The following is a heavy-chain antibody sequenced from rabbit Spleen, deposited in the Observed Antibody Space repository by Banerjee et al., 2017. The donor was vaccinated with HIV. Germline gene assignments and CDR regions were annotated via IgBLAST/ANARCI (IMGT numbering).Heavy chain of an antibody. D-gene: IGHD1-1*01. CDR3: AREDVGGSVSL. J-gene: IGHJ3*01. CDR1: GFTISGYW. Sequence: QLKESGGRLVQPGGSLTLSCKAFGFTISGYWMNWVRQALGKGLEWIGIIYPITETTYYANWVNGRFTISSDNAQNTVDLQMNSLTAADTATYFCAREDVGGSVSLWGQGTLVTVS. V-gene: IGHV1S7*01. CDR2: IYPITETT.